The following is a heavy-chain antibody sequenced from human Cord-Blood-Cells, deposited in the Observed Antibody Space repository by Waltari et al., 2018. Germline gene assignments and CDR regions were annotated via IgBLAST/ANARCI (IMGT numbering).Heavy chain of an antibody. CDR2: IYTSGST. CDR1: GGSPNCVRSH. Sequence: QVQLQESGPGLVKPSQTLSLTSPVSGGSPNCVRSHGGWIRQPAGKGLEWIGYIYTSGSTNYNPSLKSRVTISVDTSKNQFSLKLSSVTAADTAVYYCARTGNRAFDIWGQGTMVTVSS. J-gene: IGHJ3*02. V-gene: IGHV4-61*09. CDR3: ARTGNRAFDI.